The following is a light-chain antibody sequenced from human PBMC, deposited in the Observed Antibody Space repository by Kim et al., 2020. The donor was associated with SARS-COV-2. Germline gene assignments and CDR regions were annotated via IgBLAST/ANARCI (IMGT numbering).Light chain of an antibody. CDR1: SLRTYY. CDR3: NSRDSSGHHWV. V-gene: IGLV3-19*01. CDR2: GKN. J-gene: IGLJ3*02. Sequence: SSELTQDPAVSVALGQTVRITCQGDSLRTYYATWYQQKPGQAPVLVIYGKNNRPSGIPDRFSASSSGNTASLTITGAQAEDEADYYCNSRDSSGHHWVFGGGTKLTVL.